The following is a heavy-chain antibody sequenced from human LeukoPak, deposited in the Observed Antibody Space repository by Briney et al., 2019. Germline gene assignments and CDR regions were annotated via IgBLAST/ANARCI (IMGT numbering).Heavy chain of an antibody. CDR3: ARSHPGPYYYDSSGYYPGWFFDY. D-gene: IGHD3-22*01. CDR1: GGTFSSYA. V-gene: IGHV1-69*05. Sequence: GASVKVSCKASGGTFSSYAISWVRQAPGQGLEWMGGIIPIFGTANYAQKFQGRVTITTDESTSTAYMELSSLRSEDTAVYYCARSHPGPYYYDSSGYYPGWFFDYWGQGTLVTVSS. J-gene: IGHJ4*02. CDR2: IIPIFGTA.